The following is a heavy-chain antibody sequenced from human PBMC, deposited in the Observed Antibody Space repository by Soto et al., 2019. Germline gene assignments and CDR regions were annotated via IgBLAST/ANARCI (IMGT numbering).Heavy chain of an antibody. CDR3: ARTSDCSSTSCYTSNWFDP. D-gene: IGHD2-2*02. J-gene: IGHJ5*02. CDR2: IYHSGST. V-gene: IGHV4-30-2*01. Sequence: SETLSLTCAFSGGSISSGGYSWSWIRQPPGKGLEWIGYIYHSGSTYYNPSLKSRVTISVDRSKNQFSLKLSSVTAADTAVYYCARTSDCSSTSCYTSNWFDPWGQGTLVTVSS. CDR1: GGSISSGGYS.